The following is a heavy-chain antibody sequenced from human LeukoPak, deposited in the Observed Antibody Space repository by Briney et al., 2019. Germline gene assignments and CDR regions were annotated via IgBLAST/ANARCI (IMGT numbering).Heavy chain of an antibody. J-gene: IGHJ4*02. CDR1: GLSFSDYA. Sequence: GGSLRLSCEASGLSFSDYAMSWVRQAPGKGLEWVANIKQDGSERNYVDSVRGRFTFSRDNAKNSLFLQMNTLRAEDTAVYFCVRERNSGVFDYWGQGTLVTVSS. D-gene: IGHD1-26*01. CDR3: VRERNSGVFDY. V-gene: IGHV3-7*01. CDR2: IKQDGSER.